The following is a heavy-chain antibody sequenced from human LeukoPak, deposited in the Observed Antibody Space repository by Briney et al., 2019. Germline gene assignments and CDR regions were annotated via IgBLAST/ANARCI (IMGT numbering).Heavy chain of an antibody. CDR2: IRSSGSTI. CDR3: AREGEMTTVTTDAFDI. CDR1: GFTFSSYE. V-gene: IGHV3-48*03. Sequence: PGGSLRLSCAASGFTFSSYEMNRVRQAPGKGLEWVSYIRSSGSTIYYADSVKGRFSISRDNAKNSLYLQMNSLRAEDTAVYYCAREGEMTTVTTDAFDIWGQGTMVTVSS. J-gene: IGHJ3*02. D-gene: IGHD4-17*01.